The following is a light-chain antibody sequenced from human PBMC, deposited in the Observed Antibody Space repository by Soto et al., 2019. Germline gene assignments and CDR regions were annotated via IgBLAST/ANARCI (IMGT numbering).Light chain of an antibody. CDR2: GAS. Sequence: EIVMTQSPATLSVSPGERATLSCRASQSVSSNVAWYQQKPGQDPRLLIYGASTRATGIPARFSGSASRTDFTLTSSIQQEEDFAVYCWQQYNNWPRTFGQGTNVDNK. CDR1: QSVSSN. V-gene: IGKV3-15*01. CDR3: QQYNNWPRT. J-gene: IGKJ1*01.